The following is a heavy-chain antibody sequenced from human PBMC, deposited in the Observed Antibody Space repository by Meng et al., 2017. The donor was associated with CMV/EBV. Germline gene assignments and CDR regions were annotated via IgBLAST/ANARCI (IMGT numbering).Heavy chain of an antibody. CDR1: GYTFTSYG. J-gene: IGHJ6*02. Sequence: ASVKVSCKASGYTFTSYGISWVRQAPGQGLEWMGWISAYNGNTNYAQKRQGRVTMTTDTSTSTAYMELRSLRSDDTAVYYCARAPDGIPSIFGVVMGDYGMDVWGQGTTVTVSS. V-gene: IGHV1-18*04. CDR2: ISAYNGNT. CDR3: ARAPDGIPSIFGVVMGDYGMDV. D-gene: IGHD3-3*01.